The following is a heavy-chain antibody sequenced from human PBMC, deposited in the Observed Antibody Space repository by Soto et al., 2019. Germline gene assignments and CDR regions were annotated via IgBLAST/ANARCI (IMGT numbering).Heavy chain of an antibody. J-gene: IGHJ6*02. D-gene: IGHD6-25*01. CDR3: AKDMLIAACLDSYGMGV. CDR1: GFTFDDYA. Sequence: GGSLRLSCAASGFTFDDYAMHWVRQAAGKGLEWFSLISWDGGSTYYADSVKGRFTISRDNSKHSLYLQMNSLRAEDTALYYCAKDMLIAACLDSYGMGVWGQGTTVTVS. CDR2: ISWDGGST. V-gene: IGHV3-43D*04.